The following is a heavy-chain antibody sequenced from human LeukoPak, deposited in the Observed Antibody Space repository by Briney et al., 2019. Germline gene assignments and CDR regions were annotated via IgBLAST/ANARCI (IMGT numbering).Heavy chain of an antibody. CDR3: ARLAVFGDAFDI. D-gene: IGHD2-21*01. CDR1: GGSISSYY. Sequence: PSGTLSLTCTVSGGSISSYYWSWIRQPPGKGLEWIGYIYYSGSTNYNPPLKSRVTISVDTSKNQFSLKLSSVTAADTAVYYCARLAVFGDAFDIWGQGTMVTVSS. CDR2: IYYSGST. J-gene: IGHJ3*02. V-gene: IGHV4-59*01.